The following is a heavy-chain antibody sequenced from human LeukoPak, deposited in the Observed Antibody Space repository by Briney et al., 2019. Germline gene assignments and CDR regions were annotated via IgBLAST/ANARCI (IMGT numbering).Heavy chain of an antibody. Sequence: SETLSLTCTVSGGSIRSHYWSWIRQPPGKGLEWIGYIYYSGSTNYNPSLKSRVTISVDMSKNQFSLKLSSVTAADTAVYYCARLSIAAAATDWFDPWGQGTLVTVSS. CDR1: GGSIRSHY. CDR3: ARLSIAAAATDWFDP. CDR2: IYYSGST. D-gene: IGHD6-13*01. J-gene: IGHJ5*02. V-gene: IGHV4-59*11.